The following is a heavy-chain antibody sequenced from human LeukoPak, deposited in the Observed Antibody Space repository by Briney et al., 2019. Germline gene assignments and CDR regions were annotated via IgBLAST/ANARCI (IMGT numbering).Heavy chain of an antibody. CDR1: GFSLSTSGVG. CDR2: IYWDDDK. V-gene: IGHV2-5*02. J-gene: IGHJ4*02. CDR3: AHRLHYYDSIGYSEGFDY. D-gene: IGHD3-22*01. Sequence: MASGPTLVNPTQTLTLTCTFSGFSLSTSGVGVGWIRQPPGKALEWLALIYWDDDKRYSPSLKSRLTITKDTSKNQVVLTMTNMDPVDIATYYCAHRLHYYDSIGYSEGFDYWGQGTLVTVSS.